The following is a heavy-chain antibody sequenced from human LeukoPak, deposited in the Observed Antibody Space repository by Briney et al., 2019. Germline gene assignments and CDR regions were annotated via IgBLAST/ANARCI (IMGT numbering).Heavy chain of an antibody. Sequence: GESLKTSCRGSAYNFGLFWIGWVRQMPGKGLEWMGIIYPYDSDTRYSPSFQGQVTISADMSISTAYLEWSSLKASDTAMYYCARREYGYSYGSFDYWGQGTLVTVSS. CDR1: AYNFGLFW. CDR3: ARREYGYSYGSFDY. V-gene: IGHV5-51*01. D-gene: IGHD5-18*01. CDR2: IYPYDSDT. J-gene: IGHJ4*02.